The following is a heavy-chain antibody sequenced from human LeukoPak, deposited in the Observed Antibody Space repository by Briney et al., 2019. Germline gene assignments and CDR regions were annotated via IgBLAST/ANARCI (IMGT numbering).Heavy chain of an antibody. V-gene: IGHV3-49*03. Sequence: GGSLRLSCTTSGFTFGDYTMSWIRQAPGKGLEWVGFIRSKGFRGTTEYAASVKGRFTISRDDSKSIAYLQMNSLKTEDTAVYYCTRVGLGATGGVGYWGQGTLVTVSS. CDR3: TRVGLGATGGVGY. CDR2: IRSKGFRGTT. J-gene: IGHJ4*02. D-gene: IGHD1-26*01. CDR1: GFTFGDYT.